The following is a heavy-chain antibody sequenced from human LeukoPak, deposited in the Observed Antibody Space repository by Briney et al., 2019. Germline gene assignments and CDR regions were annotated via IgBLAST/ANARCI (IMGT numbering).Heavy chain of an antibody. CDR3: ARDLRGYSYGYVE. J-gene: IGHJ4*02. V-gene: IGHV4-31*03. D-gene: IGHD5-18*01. CDR2: IYYSGST. Sequence: PSETLSLTCTVSGGSISSSGYYWSWIRQHPGKGLEWIGYIYYSGSTYYNPSLRSRITISLDTSKNQFSLKLSSVTAADTAVYYCARDLRGYSYGYVEWGQGTLVTVSS. CDR1: GGSISSSGYY.